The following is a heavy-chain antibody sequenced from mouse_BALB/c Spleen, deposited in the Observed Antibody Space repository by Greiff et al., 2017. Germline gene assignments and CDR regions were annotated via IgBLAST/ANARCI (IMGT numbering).Heavy chain of an antibody. Sequence: EVKLMESGGGLVQPGGSLKLSCAASGFTFSSYTMSWVRQTPEKWLEWVAYISNGGGSTYYPDTVKGRFTISRDNAKNTLYLQMSSLKSEDTAMYNCARHNKDSSGYLYDAMDYWGQGTSVTVSS. CDR2: ISNGGGST. D-gene: IGHD3-2*01. CDR3: ARHNKDSSGYLYDAMDY. J-gene: IGHJ4*01. V-gene: IGHV5-12-2*01. CDR1: GFTFSSYT.